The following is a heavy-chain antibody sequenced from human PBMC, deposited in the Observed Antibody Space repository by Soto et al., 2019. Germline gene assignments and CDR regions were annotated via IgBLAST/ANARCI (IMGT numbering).Heavy chain of an antibody. V-gene: IGHV1-69*01. CDR1: GGTFSSYA. J-gene: IGHJ6*02. D-gene: IGHD6-13*01. CDR2: IIPIFGTA. Sequence: QVQLVQSGAEVKKPGSSVKVSCKASGGTFSSYAISWVRQAPGQGLEWMGGIIPIFGTANYAQKFQGRVTINADESTSTAYMELSSLRSEDTAVYYCARGGAAARPLYYGMDVWGQGTTVTVSS. CDR3: ARGGAAARPLYYGMDV.